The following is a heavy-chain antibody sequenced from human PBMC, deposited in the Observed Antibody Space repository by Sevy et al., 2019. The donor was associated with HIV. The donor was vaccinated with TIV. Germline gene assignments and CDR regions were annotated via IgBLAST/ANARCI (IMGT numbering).Heavy chain of an antibody. V-gene: IGHV4-38-2*01. CDR3: AAPYLIAVAGTFYY. D-gene: IGHD6-19*01. J-gene: IGHJ4*02. CDR2: IYHSGST. Sequence: SETLSLTCAVSGYSISSGYYWGWIRQPPGKGLEWIGGIYHSGSTYYNPSLKSRVTISVDTSKNQFSLKLSSVTAADTAVYYCAAPYLIAVAGTFYYWGQGTLVTVSS. CDR1: GYSISSGYY.